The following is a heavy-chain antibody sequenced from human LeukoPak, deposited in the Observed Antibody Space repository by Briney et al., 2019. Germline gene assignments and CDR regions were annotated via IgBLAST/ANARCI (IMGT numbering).Heavy chain of an antibody. V-gene: IGHV1-8*01. CDR2: MNPNNGNT. Sequence: GASVKVSCKASGYTYTSYDINWVRQATGQGLEWMGRMNPNNGNTGYAQKFQGRVTMTRNTSISTAYMELSSLRSEDTAVYYCARSDILTGYSLEYFQHWGQGTLVTVSS. CDR1: GYTYTSYD. D-gene: IGHD3-9*01. J-gene: IGHJ1*01. CDR3: ARSDILTGYSLEYFQH.